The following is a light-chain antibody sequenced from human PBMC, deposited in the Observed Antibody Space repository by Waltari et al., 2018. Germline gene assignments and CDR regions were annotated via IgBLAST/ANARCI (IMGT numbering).Light chain of an antibody. CDR2: RAS. J-gene: IGKJ4*01. CDR1: QSVFYSSKNKNY. CDR3: QQFYSYPLT. V-gene: IGKV4-1*01. Sequence: DIVMTQSPDSLAVSLGERATINCKSSQSVFYSSKNKNYLAWYQQKPGQAPKLLIYRASTRESGVPDRFSGSGSGTDFTLTISSLQPEDFATYYCQQFYSYPLTFGGGTKVEIK.